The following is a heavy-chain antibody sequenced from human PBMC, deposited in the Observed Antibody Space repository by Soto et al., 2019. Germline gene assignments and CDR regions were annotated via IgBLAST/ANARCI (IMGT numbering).Heavy chain of an antibody. Sequence: PSETLSLTCTVSGGSISSYYWSWIRQPPGKGLEWIGYIYYSGSTNYNPSLRSRVTISVDTSKNQFSLKLSSVTAADTAVYYCARALRPRGYSLYYYYGMDVWGQGTTVTVSS. CDR3: ARALRPRGYSLYYYYGMDV. D-gene: IGHD5-18*01. CDR1: GGSISSYY. V-gene: IGHV4-59*01. CDR2: IYYSGST. J-gene: IGHJ6*02.